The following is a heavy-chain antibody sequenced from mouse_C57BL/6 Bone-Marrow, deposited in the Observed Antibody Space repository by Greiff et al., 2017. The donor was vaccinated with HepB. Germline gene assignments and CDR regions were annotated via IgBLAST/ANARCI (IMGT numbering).Heavy chain of an antibody. CDR3: TERGYYTGYFDY. D-gene: IGHD2-3*01. CDR1: GFTFSNYW. CDR2: ISLKSGNSAT. J-gene: IGHJ2*01. V-gene: IGHV6-3*01. Sequence: EVKLQESGGGLVQPGGSMKLSCVASGFTFSNYWMNWVRQSPEKGLEWVAQISLKSGNSATHYAGSVKGRFTISRDDSKRSVYLRMNNLRAEDTGIYYGTERGYYTGYFDYWGQGTTLTVSS.